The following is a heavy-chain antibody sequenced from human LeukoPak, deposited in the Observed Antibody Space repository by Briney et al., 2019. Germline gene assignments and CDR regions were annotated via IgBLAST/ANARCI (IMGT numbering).Heavy chain of an antibody. V-gene: IGHV3-30*02. CDR2: IRYDGGKK. Sequence: GGSLRLSCAASGFTFSSYGMHWVRQAPGKWLEWVAFIRYDGGKKYYADSVKGRFTISRDNSKNTLYLQMNSLRAEDTALYYCAKTGSWGSSNYYFDYWGQGTLVTVSS. CDR1: GFTFSSYG. CDR3: AKTGSWGSSNYYFDY. J-gene: IGHJ4*02. D-gene: IGHD2-15*01.